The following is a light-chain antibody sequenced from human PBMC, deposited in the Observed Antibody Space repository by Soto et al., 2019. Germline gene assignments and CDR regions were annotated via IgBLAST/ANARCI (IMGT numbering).Light chain of an antibody. CDR1: RSDVGGYNY. CDR3: SSYAGSNNYV. J-gene: IGLJ1*01. Sequence: QSALTQPTSASGSPGQSVTISCTGTRSDVGGYNYVSWYQQHPGKAPKLMIYEVSERPSGVPDRFSGSKSGNTASLTVSGLQAEDEADYYCSSYAGSNNYVFGTWTKLTVL. CDR2: EVS. V-gene: IGLV2-8*01.